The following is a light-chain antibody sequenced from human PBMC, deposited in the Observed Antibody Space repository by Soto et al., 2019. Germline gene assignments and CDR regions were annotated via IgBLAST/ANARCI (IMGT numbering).Light chain of an antibody. CDR1: SSDVGGYNY. Sequence: QSVLTQPASVSGSPGQSITISCTGTSSDVGGYNYVSWYQQHPGKAPKLMIYDVSNRPPGVSNRFSGSKSGNTASLTISGLQAEDEADYYCRSYTXSSTYVFGTGTKVTVL. CDR3: RSYTXSSTYV. CDR2: DVS. V-gene: IGLV2-14*01. J-gene: IGLJ1*01.